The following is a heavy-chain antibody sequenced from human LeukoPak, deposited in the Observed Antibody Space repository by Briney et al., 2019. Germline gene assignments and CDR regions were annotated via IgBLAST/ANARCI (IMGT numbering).Heavy chain of an antibody. Sequence: GGSLRLSCGASGFTFSSYTMNWVRQAPGKGLEWVSSISGSSTYIYYADSVKGRFSISRDNAKNSLYLQMNSLRAEDTAVYYCARALVGASMASDYWGQGTLVTVSS. CDR2: ISGSSTYI. CDR1: GFTFSSYT. V-gene: IGHV3-21*01. D-gene: IGHD4/OR15-4a*01. CDR3: ARALVGASMASDY. J-gene: IGHJ4*02.